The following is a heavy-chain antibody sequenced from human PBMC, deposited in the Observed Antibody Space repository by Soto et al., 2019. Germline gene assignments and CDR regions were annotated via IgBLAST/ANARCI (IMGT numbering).Heavy chain of an antibody. CDR1: GFTFSTYW. Sequence: EVQLVESGGGLVQPGGSLRLSCAASGFTFSTYWMHWVRQSPGKGLVWVSRINSDGSTTNYADSVKGRFTISRDNAKNTMYLQITSLRAEDEAVYYCARDAYYDMGVWGQGTTVTVSS. J-gene: IGHJ6*02. CDR2: INSDGSTT. CDR3: ARDAYYDMGV. V-gene: IGHV3-74*01.